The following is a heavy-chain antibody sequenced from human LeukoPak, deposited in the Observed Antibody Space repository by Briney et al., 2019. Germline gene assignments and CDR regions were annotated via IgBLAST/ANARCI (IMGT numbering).Heavy chain of an antibody. CDR2: IKRDGRER. D-gene: IGHD3-22*01. V-gene: IGHV3-7*01. CDR3: ARDAYIDRYFDY. Sequence: PGGSLRLSCAASGFTYTNYWMSWVRQAPGKGLEWVANIKRDGRERYYVDSVKGRFTISRDNAKNSMYLQMNSLRADDTAVYYCARDAYIDRYFDYWGQGTLVTVSS. J-gene: IGHJ4*02. CDR1: GFTYTNYW.